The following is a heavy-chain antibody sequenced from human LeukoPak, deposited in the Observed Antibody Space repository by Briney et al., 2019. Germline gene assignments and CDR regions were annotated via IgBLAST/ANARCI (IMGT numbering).Heavy chain of an antibody. CDR3: DCGGGCS. V-gene: IGHV3-7*01. D-gene: IGHD2-21*02. J-gene: IGHJ5*02. CDR1: GSTFSSHW. CDR2: INQHGSER. Sequence: GGSLRLSCAASGSTFSSHWMMWVRQAPGKGLEWVANINQHGSERYFADSVKGRFNISRDNAKNLLYLKMNSPRAEDTAVYYCDCGGGCSWGQGTLVTVSS.